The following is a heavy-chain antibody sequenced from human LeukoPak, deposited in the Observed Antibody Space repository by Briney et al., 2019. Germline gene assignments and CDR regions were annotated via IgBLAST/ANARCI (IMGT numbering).Heavy chain of an antibody. CDR2: ISAYNGNT. V-gene: IGHV1-18*01. CDR3: ARLTYYYDSSGYIFDY. D-gene: IGHD3-22*01. CDR1: GYAFTSDG. Sequence: GSVKVSSKASGYAFTSDGISWVRQAPGQGLGWMGWISAYNGNTNYAQKLQGRVTMTTDTSTSTAYMELRSLRSDDTAVYYCARLTYYYDSSGYIFDYWGQGTLVTVSS. J-gene: IGHJ4*02.